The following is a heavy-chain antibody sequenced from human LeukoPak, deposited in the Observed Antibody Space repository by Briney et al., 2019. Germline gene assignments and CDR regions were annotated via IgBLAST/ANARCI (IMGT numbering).Heavy chain of an antibody. Sequence: SETLSLTCAVYGGSFSGYYWSWIRQPPGKGLEWIGEINHSGSTNYNPSLKSRVTISVDTSKNQFSLKLRSVTAADTAVYYCATNDYGDYHFDYWGQGTLVTVSS. J-gene: IGHJ4*02. V-gene: IGHV4-34*01. CDR3: ATNDYGDYHFDY. CDR1: GGSFSGYY. CDR2: INHSGST. D-gene: IGHD4-17*01.